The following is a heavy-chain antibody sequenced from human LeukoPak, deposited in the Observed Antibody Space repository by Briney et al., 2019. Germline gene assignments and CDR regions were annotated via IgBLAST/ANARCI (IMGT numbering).Heavy chain of an antibody. V-gene: IGHV4-39*07. CDR1: GGSISSSNYY. CDR2: IYYSGST. Sequence: SETLSLTCIVSGGSISSSNYYWGWIRQPPGKGLEWVRTIYYSGSTYYKSSLKSRVTISVDTSKNQFSLKLSSVTAADTAVYYCARKEEAVAAFDYWGQGTLVTVSS. J-gene: IGHJ4*02. CDR3: ARKEEAVAAFDY. D-gene: IGHD6-19*01.